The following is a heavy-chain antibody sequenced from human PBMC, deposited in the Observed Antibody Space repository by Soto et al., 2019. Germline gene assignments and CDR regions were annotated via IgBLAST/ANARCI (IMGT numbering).Heavy chain of an antibody. V-gene: IGHV4-34*01. CDR2: INHSGST. D-gene: IGHD6-19*01. Sequence: SETLSLTCAVYGGSFSGYYWSWIRQPPGKGLEWIGEINHSGSTNYNPSLKSRVNISVDTSKNQFSLKMSSVTAADTAVYYCARHSSGWSLIDSGGQGTLVTVSS. CDR1: GGSFSGYY. J-gene: IGHJ4*02. CDR3: ARHSSGWSLIDS.